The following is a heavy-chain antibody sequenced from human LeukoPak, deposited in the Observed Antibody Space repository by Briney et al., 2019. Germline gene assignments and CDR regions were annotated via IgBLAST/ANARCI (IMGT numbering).Heavy chain of an antibody. CDR2: ISSSSSTI. Sequence: GGSLRLSCAASRFTFSSYSMNWVRQAPGKGLEWVSYISSSSSTIYYADSVKGRFTISRDNSKNTLYLQMNSLRAEDTAVYYCAKGSKSMVRGVILQGMDVWGQGTTVTVSS. D-gene: IGHD3-10*01. CDR3: AKGSKSMVRGVILQGMDV. CDR1: RFTFSSYS. V-gene: IGHV3-48*01. J-gene: IGHJ6*02.